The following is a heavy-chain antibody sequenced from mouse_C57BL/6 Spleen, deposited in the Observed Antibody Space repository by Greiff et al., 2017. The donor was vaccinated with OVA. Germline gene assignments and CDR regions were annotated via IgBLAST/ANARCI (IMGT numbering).Heavy chain of an antibody. CDR2: LNPYNGGT. CDR3: ARSGTGSAMDD. Sequence: VQLKESGPVLVKPWASVKMSCKASGYTFTDYYMNWVKQSHGKSLEWIGVLNPYNGGTSYNPKFNGKATLTVDKSSSTAYMELNSLTSEDSAVYYCARSGTGSAMDDWGEGTSVTVSS. D-gene: IGHD4-1*01. V-gene: IGHV1-19*01. CDR1: GYTFTDYY. J-gene: IGHJ4*01.